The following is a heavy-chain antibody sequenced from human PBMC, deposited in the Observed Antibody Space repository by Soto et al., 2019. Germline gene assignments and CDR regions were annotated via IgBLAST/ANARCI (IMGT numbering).Heavy chain of an antibody. CDR3: ARQMDYYGSGSYFHY. CDR2: IYYSGST. Sequence: QLQLQESGPGLVKPSETLSLTCTVSGGSISSSSYYWGWIRQPPGKGLEWIGSIYYSGSTYYNPSLKSRVTISVDTSKNQFSLTLSSVTAADTAVYYFARQMDYYGSGSYFHYWGQGTLVTVSS. V-gene: IGHV4-39*01. D-gene: IGHD3-10*01. CDR1: GGSISSSSYY. J-gene: IGHJ4*02.